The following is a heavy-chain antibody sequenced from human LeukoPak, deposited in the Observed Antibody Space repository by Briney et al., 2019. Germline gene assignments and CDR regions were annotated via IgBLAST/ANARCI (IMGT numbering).Heavy chain of an antibody. J-gene: IGHJ4*02. D-gene: IGHD6-19*01. CDR3: ARDHSGYFFDY. CDR1: GFTFSNSA. V-gene: IGHV3-64*02. CDR2: ISTNGDRT. Sequence: GGSLRLSCAASGFTFSNSAVYWVRQAPGKGLEFVSVISTNGDRTYYADSVKGRFTISRDNAKNSLYLQMNSLRDEDTAVYYCARDHSGYFFDYWGQGTLVTVSS.